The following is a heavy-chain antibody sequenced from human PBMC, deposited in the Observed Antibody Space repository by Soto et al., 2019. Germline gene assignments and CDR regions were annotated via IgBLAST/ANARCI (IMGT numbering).Heavy chain of an antibody. Sequence: PSVKVSCKASGYTFTSYYMHWVRQSPGQGLKWMGIINPSGGSTSYAQKFQGRVTMTRDTSTSTVNMGLSSLRSEDTPVYYCARDRGYRNWFDSWDQGTLGTLST. CDR3: ARDRGYRNWFDS. J-gene: IGHJ5*01. CDR2: INPSGGST. D-gene: IGHD3-22*01. V-gene: IGHV1-46*01. CDR1: GYTFTSYY.